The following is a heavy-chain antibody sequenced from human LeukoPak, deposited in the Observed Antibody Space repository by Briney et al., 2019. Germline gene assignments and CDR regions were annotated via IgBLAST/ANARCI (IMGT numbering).Heavy chain of an antibody. CDR1: GLTFSSCA. V-gene: IGHV3-23*01. CDR2: ISGSGGST. D-gene: IGHD3-3*01. Sequence: PGGSLRLSCAASGLTFSSCAMSWVRQAPGKGLEWVSGISGSGGSTYYADSVKGRFTISRDNSKNTLFLQMDSLRAEDTAIYYCAKVPYYDFWSGYSYYFDYWGQGTLVTVSS. CDR3: AKVPYYDFWSGYSYYFDY. J-gene: IGHJ4*02.